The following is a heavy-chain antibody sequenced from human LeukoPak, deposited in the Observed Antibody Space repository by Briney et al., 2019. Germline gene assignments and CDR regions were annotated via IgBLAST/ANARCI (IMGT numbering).Heavy chain of an antibody. J-gene: IGHJ4*02. CDR2: ISSSSSYI. CDR1: GFTFSSYS. Sequence: GGSLRLSCAASGFTFSSYSMNWVRQAPGKGLEWVSSISSSSSYIYYADSVKGRFTISRDNAKNSLYLQMNSLRAEDTAVYYCARGVSYRVVVTATDFDYWGQGTLVTVSS. V-gene: IGHV3-21*01. CDR3: ARGVSYRVVVTATDFDY. D-gene: IGHD2-21*02.